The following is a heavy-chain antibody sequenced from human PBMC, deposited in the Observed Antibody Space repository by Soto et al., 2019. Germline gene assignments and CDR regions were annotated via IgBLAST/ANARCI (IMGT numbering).Heavy chain of an antibody. CDR1: GFTFSSYS. V-gene: IGHV3-21*01. CDR2: ISSSSSYI. Sequence: GGSLRLSCAASGFTFSSYSMNWVRQAPGKGLEWVSSISSSSSYIYYADSVKGRFTISRDNAKNSLYLQMNSLRAEDTAVDYCARDHSPADDSLTGYYKGGMDVWGQGTTVTVSS. J-gene: IGHJ6*02. CDR3: ARDHSPADDSLTGYYKGGMDV. D-gene: IGHD3-9*01.